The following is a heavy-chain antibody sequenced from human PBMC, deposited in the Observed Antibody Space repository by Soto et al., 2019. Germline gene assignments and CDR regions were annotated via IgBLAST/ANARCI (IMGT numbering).Heavy chain of an antibody. CDR1: GFTFCNYA. CDR2: VSNGGDST. Sequence: GGSLRLSCVASGFTFCNYAMTWVRQAPGKGLEWVSGVSNGGDSTYYADSVKGRFTISRDNSKNTVSLQMNSLRVEDTAVYYCAKPPSSNDFYLWGQGTLVTVSS. J-gene: IGHJ1*01. V-gene: IGHV3-23*01. CDR3: AKPPSSNDFYL. D-gene: IGHD2-21*02.